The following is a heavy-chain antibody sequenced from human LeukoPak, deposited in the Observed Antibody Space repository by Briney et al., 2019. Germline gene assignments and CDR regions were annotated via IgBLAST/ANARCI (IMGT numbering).Heavy chain of an antibody. CDR2: ISYDGSNK. CDR3: ARDLESYGSC. D-gene: IGHD5-18*01. J-gene: IGHJ4*02. CDR1: GFTFSSYA. Sequence: GGSLRLSCAASGFTFSSYAMHWVRQAPGKGLEWVADISYDGSNKYYADSVKGRFTISRDNSKNTLYLQMNSLRVEDTAVYYCARDLESYGSCWGQGTLVTVSS. V-gene: IGHV3-30*04.